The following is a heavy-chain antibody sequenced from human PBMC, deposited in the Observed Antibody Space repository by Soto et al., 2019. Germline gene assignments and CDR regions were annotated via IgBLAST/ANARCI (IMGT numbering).Heavy chain of an antibody. J-gene: IGHJ4*02. V-gene: IGHV4-59*08. D-gene: IGHD6-25*01. Sequence: QVQLPESGPRLVKPSETLVLTCTVSGGSISHYYWSWIRQPPGEGLQWIGYIFSSGSTNYNPSLTTSVTRKVNTSKNQISLNLNSVTAADAAVYYCARKRSDFSYWGQGSLVTVAS. CDR1: GGSISHYY. CDR2: IFSSGST. CDR3: ARKRSDFSY.